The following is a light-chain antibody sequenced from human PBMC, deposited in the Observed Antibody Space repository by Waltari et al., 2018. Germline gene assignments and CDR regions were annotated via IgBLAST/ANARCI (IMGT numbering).Light chain of an antibody. CDR2: DVS. CDR3: CSYAGSYVV. CDR1: SSDVGGYYY. J-gene: IGLJ2*01. Sequence: QSALTQPRSVSGPPGQSVTISCTGTSSDVGGYYYVSWYQPHPGKAPKLMIYDVSKRPSGVPDRFSGSKSGNTASLTISGLQAEDEADYYCCSYAGSYVVFGGGTKLTVL. V-gene: IGLV2-11*01.